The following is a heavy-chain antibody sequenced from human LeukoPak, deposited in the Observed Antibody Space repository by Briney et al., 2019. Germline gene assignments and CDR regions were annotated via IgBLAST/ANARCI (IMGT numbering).Heavy chain of an antibody. J-gene: IGHJ4*02. CDR3: ARGSIRPLEWSIDY. CDR2: IYYSGST. Sequence: PSETLSLTCTVSGGSISSGGDYWSWIRQPPGKGLEWIGYIYYSGSTNYNPSLKSRVTISVDTSKNQFSLKLSSVTAADTAVYYCARGSIRPLEWSIDYWGQGTLVTVSS. D-gene: IGHD3-3*01. V-gene: IGHV4-61*08. CDR1: GGSISSGGDY.